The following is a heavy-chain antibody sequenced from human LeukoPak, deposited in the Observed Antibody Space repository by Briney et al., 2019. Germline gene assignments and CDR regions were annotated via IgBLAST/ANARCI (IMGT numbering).Heavy chain of an antibody. V-gene: IGHV3-30*02. CDR1: GFTFSSYG. CDR2: IRYDGSNK. D-gene: IGHD6-19*01. CDR3: AKDQEQWSFFDY. J-gene: IGHJ4*02. Sequence: GGSLRLSCAASGFTFSSYGMHWVRQAPGKGLEWVAFIRYDGSNKYYADSVKGRFTISRDNSKNTLYLQMNSLRAEDTAVYYCAKDQEQWSFFDYWGQGTLVTVSS.